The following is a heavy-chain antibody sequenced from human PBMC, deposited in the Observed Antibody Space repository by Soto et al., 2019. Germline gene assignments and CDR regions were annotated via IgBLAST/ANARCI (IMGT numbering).Heavy chain of an antibody. D-gene: IGHD1-7*01. J-gene: IGHJ6*02. CDR2: ISHDGSSK. CDR1: GFTFSSND. V-gene: IGHV3-30*18. CDR3: AKAAGTTHYYYYCGMDV. Sequence: GGSLRLSCSASGFTFSSNDMYCLRKAPGKGQKRMAAISHDGSSKYYVDAVKCRFTICRDNSKSTLYLQMNSLRAEDTAVYYCAKAAGTTHYYYYCGMDVWDRGTTVAVAS.